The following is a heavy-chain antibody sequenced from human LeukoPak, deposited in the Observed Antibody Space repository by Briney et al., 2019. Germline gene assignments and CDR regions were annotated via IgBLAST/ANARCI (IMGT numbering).Heavy chain of an antibody. J-gene: IGHJ6*02. Sequence: GASVKVSCKASGYTFTSYGIIWVRQAPGQGLEWMGWISAYNGNTNYAQKLQGRVTMTTDTSTSTAYMELRSLRSDDTAVYYCARGYDSSGWYYYYYYGMDVWGQGTTVTVSS. D-gene: IGHD6-19*01. CDR2: ISAYNGNT. V-gene: IGHV1-18*01. CDR3: ARGYDSSGWYYYYYYGMDV. CDR1: GYTFTSYG.